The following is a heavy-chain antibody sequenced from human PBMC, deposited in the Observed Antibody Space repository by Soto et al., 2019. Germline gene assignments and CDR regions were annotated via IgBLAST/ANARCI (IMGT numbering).Heavy chain of an antibody. CDR2: IYYSGST. D-gene: IGHD4-17*01. CDR3: ARSPEATVTAFDY. Sequence: QVQLPGAGPGLVKPSQTPSLTRPVSCGSLSRGGYYWSWVRPHPGKGLEWIGYIYYSGSTYYNPSLKSRVTISVDTSKNQFSLKLSSVTAADTAVYYCARSPEATVTAFDYWGQGTLVTVSS. CDR1: CGSLSRGGYY. V-gene: IGHV4-31*03. J-gene: IGHJ4*02.